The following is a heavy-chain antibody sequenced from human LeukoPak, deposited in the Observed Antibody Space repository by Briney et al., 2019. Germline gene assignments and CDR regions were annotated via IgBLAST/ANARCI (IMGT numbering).Heavy chain of an antibody. V-gene: IGHV3-7*03. CDR1: GFNFGEFW. D-gene: IGHD3-9*01. CDR2: IKEDGSEK. Sequence: GGSLRLSCAASGFNFGEFWMAWVRQTPGKGLEWVADIKEDGSEKFYVDSVKGRFTISRDNAKNSLYLQMNSLRAEDTALYYCAKNFYGILTGFIFDLWGRGTLVTVSS. CDR3: AKNFYGILTGFIFDL. J-gene: IGHJ2*01.